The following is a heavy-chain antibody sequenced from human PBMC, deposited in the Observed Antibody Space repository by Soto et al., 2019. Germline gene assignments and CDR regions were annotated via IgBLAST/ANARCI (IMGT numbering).Heavy chain of an antibody. V-gene: IGHV4-39*01. CDR2: INYSGSS. CDR1: CGSIIFSSYS. J-gene: IGHJ3*02. Sequence: PSETLSLTCTVSCGSIIFSSYSWTWIRQPPGKGLAWIGTINYSGSSNYNPSLKSRVTISVDTSKNQLSLKLSSVTAADTAVYYCARPTGFGISHDAFDIWGQGTMVTVSS. CDR3: ARPTGFGISHDAFDI. D-gene: IGHD3-10*01.